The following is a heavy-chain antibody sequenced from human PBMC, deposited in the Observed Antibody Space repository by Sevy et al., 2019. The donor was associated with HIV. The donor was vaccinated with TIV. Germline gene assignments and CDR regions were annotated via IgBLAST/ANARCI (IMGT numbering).Heavy chain of an antibody. CDR3: AKGVYYDILTGYHDY. J-gene: IGHJ4*02. Sequence: GGSLRLSCAASGFTFSSYAMSWVRQAPGKGLEWVSAISGSGGSTYYADSVKGRFTISRDNSKNTLYLQMNSLRAEDTAVYHCAKGVYYDILTGYHDYWGQGTLVTVSS. CDR1: GFTFSSYA. CDR2: ISGSGGST. V-gene: IGHV3-23*01. D-gene: IGHD3-9*01.